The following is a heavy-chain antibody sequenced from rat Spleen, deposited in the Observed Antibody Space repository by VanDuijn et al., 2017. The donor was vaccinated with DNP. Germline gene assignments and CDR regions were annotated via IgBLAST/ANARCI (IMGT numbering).Heavy chain of an antibody. J-gene: IGHJ4*01. Sequence: QVQLQQSGTELAKPGSSVKISCKASGYTFTSYYINWIKQTTGQGLEYIGYINTGSGGTNYNEKFKGKATLTVDKSSSTAFMQLSSLTPDDSAVYYGARSGVYAMDAWGQGASVTVSS. CDR2: INTGSGGT. D-gene: IGHD1-4*01. CDR3: ARSGVYAMDA. CDR1: GYTFTSYY. V-gene: IGHV1-43*01.